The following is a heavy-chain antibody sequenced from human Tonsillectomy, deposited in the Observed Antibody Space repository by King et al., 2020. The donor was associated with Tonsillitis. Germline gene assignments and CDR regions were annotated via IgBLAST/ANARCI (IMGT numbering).Heavy chain of an antibody. J-gene: IGHJ5*02. CDR3: ARGHDYGGNSVNWFDP. D-gene: IGHD4-23*01. CDR2: ISAYNGNT. V-gene: IGHV1-18*01. Sequence: VQLVESGAEVKKPGASVKVSCKASGYTFTSYGISWVRQAPGQGLEWMGWISAYNGNTNYAQKLQGRVTMTTDTSASTAYIELRSLRSDETAVYYCARGHDYGGNSVNWFDPWGQGTLVTVSS. CDR1: GYTFTSYG.